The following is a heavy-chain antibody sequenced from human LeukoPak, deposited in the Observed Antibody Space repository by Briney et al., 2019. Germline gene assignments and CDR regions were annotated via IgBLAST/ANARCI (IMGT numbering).Heavy chain of an antibody. CDR1: GFTFSSYW. CDR2: IKQDGSEK. J-gene: IGHJ4*02. CDR3: ARGDLYGSGSPEFYFDY. D-gene: IGHD3-10*01. Sequence: GGSLRLSCAASGFTFSSYWMSWVRQAPGKGLEWVANIKQDGSEKYYVDSAKGRFTISRDNAKNSLYLQMNSLRAEDTAVYYCARGDLYGSGSPEFYFDYWGQGTLVTVSS. V-gene: IGHV3-7*05.